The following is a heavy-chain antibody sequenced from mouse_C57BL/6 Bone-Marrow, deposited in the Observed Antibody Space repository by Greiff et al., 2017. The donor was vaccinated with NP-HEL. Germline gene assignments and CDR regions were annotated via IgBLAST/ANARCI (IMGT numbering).Heavy chain of an antibody. CDR1: GFNIKDDY. CDR3: TTEDSSGFFAY. Sequence: EVMLVESGAELVRPGASVKLSCTASGFNIKDDYMHWVKQRPEQGLEWIGWIDPENGDTEYASKFQGKATITADTSSNTAYLQLSSLTSEDTAVYYCTTEDSSGFFAYWGQGTLVTVSA. V-gene: IGHV14-4*01. D-gene: IGHD3-2*02. J-gene: IGHJ3*01. CDR2: IDPENGDT.